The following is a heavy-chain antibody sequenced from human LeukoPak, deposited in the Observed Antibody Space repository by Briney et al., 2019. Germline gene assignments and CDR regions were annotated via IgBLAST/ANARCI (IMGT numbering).Heavy chain of an antibody. CDR2: IYYSGCT. D-gene: IGHD3-10*01. CDR1: GDSISSYY. J-gene: IGHJ4*02. Sequence: KASETLSLTCNVSGDSISSYYWSWIRQPAGKGLEWIGYIYYSGCTNYNPSLKSRVTISVDTSKNQFSLKLSSVTAADTAVYYCARDYGSGSYVLDYWGQGTLVTVSS. CDR3: ARDYGSGSYVLDY. V-gene: IGHV4-59*01.